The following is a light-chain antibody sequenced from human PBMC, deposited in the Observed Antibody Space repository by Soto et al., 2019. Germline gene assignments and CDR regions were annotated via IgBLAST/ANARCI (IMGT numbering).Light chain of an antibody. J-gene: IGLJ1*01. Sequence: QSALTQPASVSGSPGQSITISCTGTSSDIGGYNHVSWYQQHPGKAPKLMIYDVRNRPSGVSNRFSGSKSGNTASLTISGRQAEDEADYYCSSYTSSSTLGVFGTGTKVTVL. CDR3: SSYTSSSTLGV. V-gene: IGLV2-14*03. CDR1: SSDIGGYNH. CDR2: DVR.